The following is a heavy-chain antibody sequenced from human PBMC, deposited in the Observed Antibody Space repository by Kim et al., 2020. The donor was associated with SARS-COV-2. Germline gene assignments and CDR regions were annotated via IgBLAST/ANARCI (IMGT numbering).Heavy chain of an antibody. Sequence: GGSLRLSCTASGFTFSYFAMNWVRQAPGKGLEWVSVISYDSIYKHYADSVKGRFTISRDNSKSTVYLQVDSLRTEDTAVYYCARELGWELHYFDFWGQGT. D-gene: IGHD1-26*01. CDR1: GFTFSYFA. V-gene: IGHV3-30-3*01. CDR3: ARELGWELHYFDF. J-gene: IGHJ4*02. CDR2: ISYDSIYK.